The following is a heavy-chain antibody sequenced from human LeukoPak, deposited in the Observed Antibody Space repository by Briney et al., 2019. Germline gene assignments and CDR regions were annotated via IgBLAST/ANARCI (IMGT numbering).Heavy chain of an antibody. V-gene: IGHV3-66*01. CDR3: AKEVSWRVAGTMGLDY. CDR2: IFSGDST. J-gene: IGHJ4*02. D-gene: IGHD6-19*01. Sequence: GGSLRLSCAASGFIVSSKYMSWVRQAPGKGLEWVSIIFSGDSTYYADSVKGRFTISRDNSKNTVYLQMNSLRAEDTAVYYCAKEVSWRVAGTMGLDYWGQGTLVTVSS. CDR1: GFIVSSKY.